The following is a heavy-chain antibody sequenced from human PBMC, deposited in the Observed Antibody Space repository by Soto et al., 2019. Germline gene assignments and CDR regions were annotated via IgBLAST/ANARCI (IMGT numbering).Heavy chain of an antibody. J-gene: IGHJ6*02. CDR3: ARVGDRSWYFPYYGMDV. V-gene: IGHV3-11*01. CDR2: ISSSGSTI. D-gene: IGHD6-13*01. CDR1: GFTFSDYY. Sequence: PGGSLRLSCAASGFTFSDYYMGWIRQAPGKGLEWVSYISSSGSTIYYADSVKGRFTISRDNAKNSLYLQMNSLRAEDTAVYYCARVGDRSWYFPYYGMDVWGQGTTVTVSS.